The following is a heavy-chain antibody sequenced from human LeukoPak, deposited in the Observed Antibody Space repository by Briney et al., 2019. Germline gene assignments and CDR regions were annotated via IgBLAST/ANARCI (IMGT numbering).Heavy chain of an antibody. CDR2: IKQDGGEK. J-gene: IGHJ4*02. D-gene: IGHD2-2*03. Sequence: PGGSLRLSCAASGFTFSSYWMSWVRQAPGKGLEWVANIKQDGGEKYYVDSVKGRFTISRDNAKNSLYLQMNSLRAEDTAVYYCARDGGYCSSTSCLYYFDYWGQGTLVTVSS. V-gene: IGHV3-7*01. CDR1: GFTFSSYW. CDR3: ARDGGYCSSTSCLYYFDY.